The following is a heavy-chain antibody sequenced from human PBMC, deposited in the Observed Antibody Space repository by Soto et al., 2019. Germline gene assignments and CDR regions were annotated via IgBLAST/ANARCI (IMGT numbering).Heavy chain of an antibody. J-gene: IGHJ4*02. V-gene: IGHV3-73*01. CDR3: TRDPLLTGTTYDFDY. Sequence: GSLRLSCAASGFTFSGSAMHWVRQASGKGLEWVGRIRSKANSYATAYAASVKGRFTISRDDSKNTAYLQMNSLKTEDTAVYYCTRDPLLTGTTYDFDYWGQGTLVTVSS. CDR1: GFTFSGSA. D-gene: IGHD1-7*01. CDR2: IRSKANSYAT.